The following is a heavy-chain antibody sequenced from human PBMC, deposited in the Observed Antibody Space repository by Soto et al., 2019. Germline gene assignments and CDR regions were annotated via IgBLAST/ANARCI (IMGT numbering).Heavy chain of an antibody. Sequence: QVQLQQWGAGLLKPSETLSLTCAVYGGSFSGYYWSWIRQPPVKGLEWIGGINHSGSTNYNPSLKRRVTISVDTSKNQFSLKLRSVTAADTAVYYCASPYDYIWGSDAFDIWGQGTMVTVSS. CDR2: INHSGST. V-gene: IGHV4-34*01. CDR3: ASPYDYIWGSDAFDI. J-gene: IGHJ3*02. CDR1: GGSFSGYY. D-gene: IGHD3-16*01.